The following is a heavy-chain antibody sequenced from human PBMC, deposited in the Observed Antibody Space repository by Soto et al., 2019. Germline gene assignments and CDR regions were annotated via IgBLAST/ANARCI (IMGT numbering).Heavy chain of an antibody. CDR2: INAGNGNT. CDR3: ARACSGGSCSFYRFDP. Sequence: GASVKVSCKASGYTFTSYAMHWVRQAPGQRLEWMGWINAGNGNTKYSQKFQGRVTITRDTSASTAYMELSSLRSEDTAVYYCARACSGGSCSFYRFDPWGQGTLVTVS. CDR1: GYTFTSYA. V-gene: IGHV1-3*01. J-gene: IGHJ5*02. D-gene: IGHD2-15*01.